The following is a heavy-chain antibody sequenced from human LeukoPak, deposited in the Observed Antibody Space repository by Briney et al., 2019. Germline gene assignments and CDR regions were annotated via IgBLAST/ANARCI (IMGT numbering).Heavy chain of an antibody. Sequence: PAGSLKLTCAASGYTFSDTAIHWVRQAPGQGLERVGRIRCIGCGYARGYSASVQGSFTLSRDDSKNTEYLQMISLKTEDTALYYCYTRNRGNWFDSWGQGTLVTVSS. J-gene: IGHJ5*01. CDR1: GYTFSDTA. V-gene: IGHV3-73*01. D-gene: IGHD2/OR15-2a*01. CDR3: YTRNRGNWFDS. CDR2: IRCIGCGYAR.